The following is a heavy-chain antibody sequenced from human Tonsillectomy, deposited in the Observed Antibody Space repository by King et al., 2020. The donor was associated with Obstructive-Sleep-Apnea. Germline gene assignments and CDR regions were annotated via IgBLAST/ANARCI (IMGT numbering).Heavy chain of an antibody. Sequence: VQLVESGGGVVKPGGSLRLSCAASGFTFTDYDYYMSWIRQAPGKGLEWVAYISSTGTYIKYADSLKGRFTISRDNAANSVYLQMNSLRADDTALYFLARESGDWLVDSWGQGTLVIVPS. D-gene: IGHD6-19*01. CDR1: GFTFTDYDYY. CDR3: ARESGDWLVDS. CDR2: ISSTGTYI. V-gene: IGHV3-11*06. J-gene: IGHJ4*02.